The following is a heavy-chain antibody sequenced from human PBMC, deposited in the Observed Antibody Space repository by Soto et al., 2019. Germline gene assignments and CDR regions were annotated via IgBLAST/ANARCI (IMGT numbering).Heavy chain of an antibody. Sequence: SETLSLTCTVSGGSISSYYGSWIRQPPGKGLEWIGDIYYSGSTNYNPSLKSRVTISIDMSKNQFSLKLTSVTAADTALYYCAKSFGPRYFDYWGQGTLVTVSS. D-gene: IGHD3-16*01. CDR2: IYYSGST. J-gene: IGHJ4*02. CDR3: AKSFGPRYFDY. CDR1: GGSISSYY. V-gene: IGHV4-59*08.